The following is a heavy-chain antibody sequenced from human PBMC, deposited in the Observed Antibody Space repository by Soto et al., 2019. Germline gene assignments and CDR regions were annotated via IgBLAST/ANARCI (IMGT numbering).Heavy chain of an antibody. J-gene: IGHJ5*02. CDR2: IYYSGST. D-gene: IGHD3-3*01. CDR1: GGSISSYY. CDR3: AREMYYDFWSGYYTYNWFDP. V-gene: IGHV4-59*01. Sequence: SETLSLTCTVSGGSISSYYWSWIRQPPGKGLEWIGYIYYSGSTNYNPSLKSRVTISVDTSKNQFSLKLSPVTAADTAVYYCAREMYYDFWSGYYTYNWFDPWGQGTLVTVSS.